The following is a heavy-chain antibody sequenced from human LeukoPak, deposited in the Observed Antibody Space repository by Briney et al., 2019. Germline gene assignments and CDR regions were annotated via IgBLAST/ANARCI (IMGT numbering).Heavy chain of an antibody. J-gene: IGHJ4*02. CDR3: ARVGKSGWYDY. CDR1: GFTFSSFG. CDR2: IRFDGSNK. Sequence: GGSLRLSCGASGFTFSSFGMHWVRQAPGKGLEWVAFIRFDGSNKYYADSVKGRFTISRDNSKNTLFLQVNSLRAEDTAVYYCARVGKSGWYDYWGQGTLVTVSS. D-gene: IGHD6-19*01. V-gene: IGHV3-30*02.